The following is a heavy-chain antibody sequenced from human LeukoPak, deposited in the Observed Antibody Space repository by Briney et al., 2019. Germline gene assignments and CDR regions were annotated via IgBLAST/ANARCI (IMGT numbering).Heavy chain of an antibody. CDR1: GFTFSSYA. CDR3: ARGWQPLGYFDY. J-gene: IGHJ4*02. D-gene: IGHD4-23*01. V-gene: IGHV3-64*01. CDR2: ISSNGGST. Sequence: PGGSLRLSCAASGFTFSSYAMHWVRQAPGKGLEYVSAISSNGGSTYYANSVKGRFTISRDNSKNTLYLLMNSLRVDDTDTAVYYCARGWQPLGYFDYWGQGTLVTVSS.